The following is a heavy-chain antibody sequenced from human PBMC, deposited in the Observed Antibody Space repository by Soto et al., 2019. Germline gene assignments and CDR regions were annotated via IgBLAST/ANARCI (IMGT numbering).Heavy chain of an antibody. V-gene: IGHV3-23*01. CDR3: AKGMWLRLTGEVSYWYFDL. J-gene: IGHJ2*01. D-gene: IGHD7-27*01. Sequence: GGSLRLSCAASGFTFSSYAMSWVRQAPGKGLEWVSAISGSGGSTYYADSVKGRFTISRDNSKNTLYLQMNSLRAEDTAVYYCAKGMWLRLTGEVSYWYFDLWGRGTLVTVSS. CDR1: GFTFSSYA. CDR2: ISGSGGST.